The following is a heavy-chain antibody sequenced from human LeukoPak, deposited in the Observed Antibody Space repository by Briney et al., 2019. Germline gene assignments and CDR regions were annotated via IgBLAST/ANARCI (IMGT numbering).Heavy chain of an antibody. D-gene: IGHD5-18*01. Sequence: ASVKVSCKASGYTFTGYYMHWVRQAPGQGIEWMGWINPNSGGTNYAQKFQGRVTMTRDTSISTAYMELSRLRSDDTAVYYCARASSIYTAMTFFDPWGQGTLVTVSS. J-gene: IGHJ5*02. CDR2: INPNSGGT. CDR3: ARASSIYTAMTFFDP. V-gene: IGHV1-2*02. CDR1: GYTFTGYY.